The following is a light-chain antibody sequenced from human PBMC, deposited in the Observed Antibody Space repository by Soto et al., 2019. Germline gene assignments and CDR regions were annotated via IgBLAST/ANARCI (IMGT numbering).Light chain of an antibody. CDR1: SSDIGHYDY. V-gene: IGLV2-14*03. CDR2: HVT. CDR3: CSLTTSHTYV. Sequence: QSSLAQPASVSGSPGQSITISCAGTSSDIGHYDYVSWYQQHPGKAPKLMIYHVTYRPSGVSNRYSGSKSGNSASLAISGLQADDEADYYCCSLTTSHTYVFGSGTKVTVL. J-gene: IGLJ1*01.